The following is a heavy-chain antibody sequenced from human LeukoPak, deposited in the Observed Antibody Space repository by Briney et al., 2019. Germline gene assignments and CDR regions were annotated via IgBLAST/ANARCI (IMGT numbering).Heavy chain of an antibody. CDR1: GFTVSSNY. CDR3: AKANWNYDPDY. CDR2: IYSGGST. V-gene: IGHV3-53*05. Sequence: GGSLRLSCAASGFTVSSNYMSWVRQAPGKGLEWVSVIYSGGSTYYADSVKGRFTISRDNSKNTLYLQMNSLRAEDTAVYYCAKANWNYDPDYWGQGTLVTVSS. J-gene: IGHJ4*02. D-gene: IGHD1-7*01.